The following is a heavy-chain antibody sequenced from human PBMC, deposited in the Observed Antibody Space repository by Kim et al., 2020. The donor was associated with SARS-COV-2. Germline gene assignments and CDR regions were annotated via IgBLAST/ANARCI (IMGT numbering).Heavy chain of an antibody. CDR2: ISAYNGNT. J-gene: IGHJ5*02. CDR1: GYTFTSYG. V-gene: IGHV1-18*01. CDR3: ARVTQLWSVNWFDP. Sequence: ASVKVSCKASGYTFTSYGISWVRQAPGQGLEWMGWISAYNGNTNYAQKLQGRVTMTTDTSTSTAYMELRSLRSDDTAVYYCARVTQLWSVNWFDPWGQGTLVTVSS. D-gene: IGHD5-18*01.